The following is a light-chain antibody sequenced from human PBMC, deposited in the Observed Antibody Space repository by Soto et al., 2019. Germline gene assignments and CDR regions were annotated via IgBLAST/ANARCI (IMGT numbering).Light chain of an antibody. CDR1: QSISSY. CDR2: AAS. Sequence: DIQMTQSPSSLSASVGDRVTITCRANQSISSYLNWYQQKPGKAPKFLIYAASSLQSGVPSRFSGSGSGTDFTLTISSLQPEDFATYYCQQSYNTPLTFGPGTKVDIK. V-gene: IGKV1-39*01. J-gene: IGKJ3*01. CDR3: QQSYNTPLT.